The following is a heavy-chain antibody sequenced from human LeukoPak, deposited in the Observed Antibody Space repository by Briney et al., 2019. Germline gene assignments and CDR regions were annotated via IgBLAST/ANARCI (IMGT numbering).Heavy chain of an antibody. Sequence: PGGSLRLSCAASGFTFSSYSMNWVRQAPGKGLEWVSSISSSSSYIYYADSAKGRFTISRDNAKNSLYLQMNSLRAEDTAVYYCARGGTTVIQPSYWGQGTLVTVSS. D-gene: IGHD4-17*01. CDR1: GFTFSSYS. J-gene: IGHJ4*02. CDR2: ISSSSSYI. V-gene: IGHV3-21*01. CDR3: ARGGTTVIQPSY.